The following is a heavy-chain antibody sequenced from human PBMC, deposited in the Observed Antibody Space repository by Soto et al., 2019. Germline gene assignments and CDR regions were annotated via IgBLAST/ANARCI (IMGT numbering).Heavy chain of an antibody. J-gene: IGHJ5*02. V-gene: IGHV1-58*01. CDR1: GFTFTSSA. CDR3: AAGPYSSSWSPWFDP. D-gene: IGHD6-13*01. Sequence: SVKVSCKASGFTFTSSAVQWVRQARGQRLEWIGWIVVGSGNTNYAQKFQERVTITRDMSTSTAYMELSSLRSEDTAVYYCAAGPYSSSWSPWFDPWGQGTLVTSPQ. CDR2: IVVGSGNT.